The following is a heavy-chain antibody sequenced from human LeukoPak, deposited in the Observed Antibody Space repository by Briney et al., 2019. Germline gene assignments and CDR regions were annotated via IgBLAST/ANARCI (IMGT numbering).Heavy chain of an antibody. Sequence: PGGSQRLSCAASGFTFSSYAMSWVRQAPGKGLEWVSAISGSGGSTYYADSVKGRFTISRDNSKNTLYLQMNSLRAEDTAVYYCAVDQWLVLSPDYWGQGTLVTVSS. CDR3: AVDQWLVLSPDY. V-gene: IGHV3-23*01. J-gene: IGHJ4*02. CDR1: GFTFSSYA. CDR2: ISGSGGST. D-gene: IGHD6-19*01.